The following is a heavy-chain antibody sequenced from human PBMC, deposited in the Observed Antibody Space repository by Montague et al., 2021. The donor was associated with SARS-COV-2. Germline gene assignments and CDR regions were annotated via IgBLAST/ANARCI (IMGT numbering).Heavy chain of an antibody. CDR1: GGSIRSGSYY. J-gene: IGHJ6*02. CDR2: IYSSGST. D-gene: IGHD4-17*01. V-gene: IGHV4-61*02. CDR3: ARDYGDYSYYYGLDV. Sequence: TLSLTCTASGGSIRSGSYYWSWIRQPAGKGLEWIGRIYSSGSTNYXSSLKSRVTMSVDTSKNQFSLKVSSVTAADTAVYYCARDYGDYSYYYGLDVWGQGTTVTVSS.